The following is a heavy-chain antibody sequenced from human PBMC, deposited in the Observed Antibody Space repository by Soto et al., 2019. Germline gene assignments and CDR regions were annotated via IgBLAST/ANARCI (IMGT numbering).Heavy chain of an antibody. Sequence: LRLSGAASGFSVINFAVNWVRQAPWKRLEWVSTISVSGGTTYYADSVNGRVTIARDNSKDTLYLQMHSLRAEDTAVSYCAHIGPSVGATGTYYYFDYWGQGTLVTVSS. CDR1: GFSVINFA. V-gene: IGHV3-23*01. D-gene: IGHD1-26*01. CDR3: AHIGPSVGATGTYYYFDY. J-gene: IGHJ4*02. CDR2: ISVSGGTT.